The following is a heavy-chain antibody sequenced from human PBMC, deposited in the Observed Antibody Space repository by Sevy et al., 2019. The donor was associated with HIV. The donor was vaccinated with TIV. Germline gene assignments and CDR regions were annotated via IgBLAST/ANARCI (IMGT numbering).Heavy chain of an antibody. J-gene: IGHJ6*02. Sequence: SQTLSLTCAISGDSVSSNSAAWNWVRQSPSRGLEWLGRTFYRSTWFVDYAASVKSRIITSRDTSKNQVSLQLKSVTPEDTAMYFCARDGLTYGGLDVWGQGTTVTVSS. D-gene: IGHD1-20*01. CDR1: GDSVSSNSAA. V-gene: IGHV6-1*01. CDR3: ARDGLTYGGLDV. CDR2: TFYRSTWFV.